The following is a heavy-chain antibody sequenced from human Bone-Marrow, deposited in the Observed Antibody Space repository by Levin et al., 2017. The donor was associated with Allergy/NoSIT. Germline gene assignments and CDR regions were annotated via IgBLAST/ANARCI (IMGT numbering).Heavy chain of an antibody. J-gene: IGHJ4*02. D-gene: IGHD3-10*01. V-gene: IGHV4-39*07. Sequence: SETLSLTCSVSGGSVSSTSYYWGWIRQPPGKGLEYIGSISYSGTTYYNPSLKSRVTISLDTSKSQFSLQLTSVTAADSALYYCARDKGHTGFLDYWGQGTLVTVSS. CDR2: ISYSGTT. CDR3: ARDKGHTGFLDY. CDR1: GGSVSSTSYY.